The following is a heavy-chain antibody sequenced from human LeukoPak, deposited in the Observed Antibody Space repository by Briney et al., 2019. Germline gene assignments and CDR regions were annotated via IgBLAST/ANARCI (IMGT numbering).Heavy chain of an antibody. V-gene: IGHV3-23*01. D-gene: IGHD5-18*01. Sequence: PGGSLRLSCAASGFTFSSYAMGWVRQAAGKGLEWDSAISGGGASTYYADSVKGRFTISRDNSKNTLYLQMNSLRAEDTAVYYCALSDTAMVVNYWGQGTLVTVSS. CDR3: ALSDTAMVVNY. J-gene: IGHJ4*02. CDR2: ISGGGAST. CDR1: GFTFSSYA.